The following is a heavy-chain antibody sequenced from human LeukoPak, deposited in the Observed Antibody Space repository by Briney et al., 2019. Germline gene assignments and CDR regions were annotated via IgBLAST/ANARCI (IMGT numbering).Heavy chain of an antibody. D-gene: IGHD4-23*01. CDR2: IFSSGST. V-gene: IGHV4-61*02. CDR3: ARRAYGGKAAFDF. J-gene: IGHJ3*01. Sequence: PPETLSHTCTLSGGSISRDSQYWGWIRQPAGKGLEWIGRIFSSGSTNYNPSLKSRVTISVDTSKNQFSLKLTSVTAADTAVYYCARRAYGGKAAFDFWGQGTMVTVSS. CDR1: GGSISRDSQY.